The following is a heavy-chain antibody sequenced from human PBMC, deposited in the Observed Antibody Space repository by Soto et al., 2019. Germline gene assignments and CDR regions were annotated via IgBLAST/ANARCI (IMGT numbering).Heavy chain of an antibody. J-gene: IGHJ4*02. Sequence: PSEILSLTCTVSGGSISSGGYYWSWIRQHPGKGLEWIGYIYYSGSTYYNPSLKSRVTISVDTSKNQFSLKLSSVTAADTAVYYCARDLRRVAATRYYFDYWGQGTLVTVSS. CDR1: GGSISSGGYY. V-gene: IGHV4-31*03. CDR3: ARDLRRVAATRYYFDY. D-gene: IGHD2-15*01. CDR2: IYYSGST.